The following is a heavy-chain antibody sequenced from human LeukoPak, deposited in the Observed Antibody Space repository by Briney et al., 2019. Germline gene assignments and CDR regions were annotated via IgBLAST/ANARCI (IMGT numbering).Heavy chain of an antibody. D-gene: IGHD3-3*01. J-gene: IGHJ3*02. CDR2: ISAYNGNT. Sequence: ASVKVSCTASGYTFTSYGISWVRQAPGQGLEWMGWISAYNGNTNYAQKLQGRVTMTTDTSTSTAYMELRSLRSDDTAVYYCARGRGDFWSGYYGTYAFDIWGQGTMVTVSS. V-gene: IGHV1-18*01. CDR1: GYTFTSYG. CDR3: ARGRGDFWSGYYGTYAFDI.